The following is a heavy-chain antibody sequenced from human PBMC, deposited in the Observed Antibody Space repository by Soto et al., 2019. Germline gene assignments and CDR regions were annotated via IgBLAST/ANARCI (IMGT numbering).Heavy chain of an antibody. Sequence: SETLYLTCTVSGGSINSGGYYWSWIRQHPGKGLEWIGYIYYSGSTYYNPSLKSRVTISVDTSKNQFSLKLSSVTVADTAVYYCARVPGYYDILTGYYLYNWFDPWGQGTLVTVSS. J-gene: IGHJ5*02. CDR1: GGSINSGGYY. D-gene: IGHD3-9*01. CDR2: IYYSGST. V-gene: IGHV4-31*03. CDR3: ARVPGYYDILTGYYLYNWFDP.